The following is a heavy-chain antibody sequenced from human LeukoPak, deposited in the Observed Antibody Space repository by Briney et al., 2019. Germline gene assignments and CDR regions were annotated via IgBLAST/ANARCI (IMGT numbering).Heavy chain of an antibody. Sequence: PGGSLRLSCAASGFTFSSYSMTWVRQAPGKGLEWVSYISSSSSTIYYADSVKGRFTISRDNAKNSLYLQMNSLRAEDTAVYYCARDLSSRGRTVTTDYFDYWGQGTLVTVSS. D-gene: IGHD4-17*01. J-gene: IGHJ4*02. CDR2: ISSSSSTI. V-gene: IGHV3-48*04. CDR1: GFTFSSYS. CDR3: ARDLSSRGRTVTTDYFDY.